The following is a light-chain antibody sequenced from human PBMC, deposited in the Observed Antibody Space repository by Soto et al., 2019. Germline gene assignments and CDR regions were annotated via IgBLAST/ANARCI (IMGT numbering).Light chain of an antibody. CDR3: QTWGTGVV. CDR2: LNSDGSH. V-gene: IGLV4-69*01. J-gene: IGLJ2*01. Sequence: QPVLTQSPSASASLGALVKLTCTLSSGHSSYAIAWHQQQPEKGPRYLMKLNSDGSHSKGDGIPDHFSGSSSGAERYLTISSLQSEDEADYYCQTWGTGVVFGGGTKLTVL. CDR1: SGHSSYA.